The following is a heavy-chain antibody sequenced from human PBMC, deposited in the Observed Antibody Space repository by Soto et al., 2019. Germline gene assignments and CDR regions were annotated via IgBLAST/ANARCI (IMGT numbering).Heavy chain of an antibody. CDR3: ARHKSTSLVH. J-gene: IGHJ4*02. V-gene: IGHV4-59*01. Sequence: SGTLSLTCTVSSGSISGYYWSWIRQPPGKGLEWIAYFFYSGSTNYNPSLKSRVSILVDTSKNQFSLMLTSVTAADTAVYYCARHKSTSLVHWGQGTLVTVSS. CDR1: SGSISGYY. CDR2: FFYSGST.